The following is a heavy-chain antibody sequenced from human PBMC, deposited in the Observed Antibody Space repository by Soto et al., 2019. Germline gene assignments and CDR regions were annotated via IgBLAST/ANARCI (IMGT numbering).Heavy chain of an antibody. CDR1: GLTFSYAW. CDR2: INSETDGGTT. CDR3: TTGMGYYDPYGMDV. D-gene: IGHD3-16*01. J-gene: IGHJ6*02. V-gene: IGHV3-15*01. Sequence: GGSLRLSCAASGLTFSYAWKSWVRQAPGKGLEWVGRINSETDGGTTNYAAPVKGRFTISRDDSKNTLYLQMNSLKTEDTAVYYCTTGMGYYDPYGMDVWGQGTTVTVSS.